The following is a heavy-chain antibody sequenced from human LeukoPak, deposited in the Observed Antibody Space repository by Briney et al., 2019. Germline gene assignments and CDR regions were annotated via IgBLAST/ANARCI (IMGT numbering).Heavy chain of an antibody. Sequence: GESLKISCMGSGYSFTSYWIGWVRQMPGKGLEWMGIIYPGDSDTRYSPSFQGQVTISADKSISTAYLQWSSLKASDTAMYYCARQSYSSGTGSWFDPWGQGTLVTVSS. D-gene: IGHD2-21*01. J-gene: IGHJ5*02. CDR3: ARQSYSSGTGSWFDP. CDR1: GYSFTSYW. CDR2: IYPGDSDT. V-gene: IGHV5-51*01.